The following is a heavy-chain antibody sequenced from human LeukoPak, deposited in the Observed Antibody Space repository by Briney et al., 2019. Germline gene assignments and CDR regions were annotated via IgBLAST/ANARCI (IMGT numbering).Heavy chain of an antibody. V-gene: IGHV4-38-2*02. CDR2: IYRSGST. CDR1: NYSISNSLY. CDR3: ARGTYGYYMDV. Sequence: PSEPLSLTCSGSNYSISNSLYWGWLRQPPGKGLEWIGSIYRSGSTFCNPSLKSRVTISLGTSKNQFSLKLSSVTAADTAVYFCARGTYGYYMDVWGKRPTVTVSS. J-gene: IGHJ6*03. D-gene: IGHD4-17*01.